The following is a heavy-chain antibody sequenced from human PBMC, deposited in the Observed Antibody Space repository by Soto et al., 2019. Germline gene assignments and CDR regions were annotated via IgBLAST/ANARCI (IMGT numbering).Heavy chain of an antibody. CDR3: VRDTCGGDCANFHY. J-gene: IGHJ4*02. D-gene: IGHD2-21*02. V-gene: IGHV3-33*01. CDR2: IWFDGRNK. CDR1: GFTFISYG. Sequence: LRLSFAASGFTFISYGVHWVRQAPGKGLEWVAVIWFDGRNKYYADSVKGRFTISRDNSRNTLFLQMNSLRAEDTAVYYCVRDTCGGDCANFHYWGQGALVTVSS.